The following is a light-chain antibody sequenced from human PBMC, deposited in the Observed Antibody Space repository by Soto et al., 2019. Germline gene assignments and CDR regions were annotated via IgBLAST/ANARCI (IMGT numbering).Light chain of an antibody. CDR3: LPHNSYPPT. J-gene: IGKJ4*01. CDR2: AAS. V-gene: IGKV1-17*01. CDR1: QGIRND. Sequence: DIPMTQSPSSLSASVGDRVTISCRASQGIRNDLGWFQQKPGEAPKRLIYAASTLQGGASSRFSGTGSGTEFTLTHSSLQSEDFATYYCLPHNSYPPTFGRGTKVEFK.